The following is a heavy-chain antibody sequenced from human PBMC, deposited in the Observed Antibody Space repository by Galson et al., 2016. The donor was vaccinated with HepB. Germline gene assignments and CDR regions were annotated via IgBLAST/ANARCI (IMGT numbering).Heavy chain of an antibody. V-gene: IGHV3-72*01. CDR2: IRSKARSHTT. Sequence: SLRLSCATSGFIFSVYYMDWVRQAPGKGLEWVGRIRSKARSHTTEYATSVKGRFTISRDDSKNSMYLEMNSLKTEDTAVNYYTRDSPGDSELDVWGQGATVTVSS. CDR1: GFIFSVYY. J-gene: IGHJ6*02. CDR3: TRDSPGDSELDV. D-gene: IGHD2-21*02.